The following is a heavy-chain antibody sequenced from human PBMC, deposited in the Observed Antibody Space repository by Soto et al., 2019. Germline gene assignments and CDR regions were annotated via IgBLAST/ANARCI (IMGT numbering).Heavy chain of an antibody. CDR1: GGSISSSSYY. V-gene: IGHV4-39*01. J-gene: IGHJ4*02. CDR3: ARRVGVAAAIWGY. Sequence: QLQLQESGPGLVKPSETLSLTCTVSGGSISSSSYYWGWIRQPPGKGLVWIGSIYSSGSTYYNPSLKSRVTISVETSKNQFSLKLSSVTAADTAVYYCARRVGVAAAIWGYWGQGTLVTVSS. CDR2: IYSSGST. D-gene: IGHD6-13*01.